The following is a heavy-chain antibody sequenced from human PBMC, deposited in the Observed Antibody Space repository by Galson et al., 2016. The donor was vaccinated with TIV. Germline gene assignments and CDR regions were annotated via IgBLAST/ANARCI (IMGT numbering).Heavy chain of an antibody. V-gene: IGHV3-23*01. CDR1: GFIFGSYA. CDR2: IGGSGGSP. CDR3: AKDRQWIPSTLDH. Sequence: SLRLSCAASGFIFGSYAMNWVRQAPGKGLEWVSSIGGSGGSPYYADSVKGRFTISRDSSKNTVFLQMNSLRAEDTAIYYCAKDRQWIPSTLDHWGQGTLVTVSS. D-gene: IGHD5-18*01. J-gene: IGHJ4*02.